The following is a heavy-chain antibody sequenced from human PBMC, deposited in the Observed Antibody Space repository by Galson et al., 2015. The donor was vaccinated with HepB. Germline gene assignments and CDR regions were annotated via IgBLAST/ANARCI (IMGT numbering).Heavy chain of an antibody. V-gene: IGHV3-48*01. CDR2: ISSVSTTR. D-gene: IGHD7-27*01. CDR1: GSSFGHYN. CDR3: ARDLGIRDGLDV. Sequence: SLRLSCAASGSSFGHYNMNWVRQAPGKGLEWISHISSVSTTRQYADSVKGRFTISRDDAKNSVFLQMNNLRVEDTAVYYCARDLGIRDGLDVWGQGTVVTVAS. J-gene: IGHJ3*01.